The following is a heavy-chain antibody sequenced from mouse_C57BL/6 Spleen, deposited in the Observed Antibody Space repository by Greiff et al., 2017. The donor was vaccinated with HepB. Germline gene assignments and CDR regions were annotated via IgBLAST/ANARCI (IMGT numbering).Heavy chain of an antibody. CDR2: ISGGGGNT. Sequence: EVKLVEPGGGLVKPGGSLKLSCAASGFTFSSYTMPWVRQTPEERLEWVATISGGGGNTYYPDSVKGRFTMSRDNAKNTLYLQMSSLRSADTALYYCARRSSNYPYYYAMDYWGQGTSVTVSS. J-gene: IGHJ4*01. CDR1: GFTFSSYT. CDR3: ARRSSNYPYYYAMDY. D-gene: IGHD2-5*01. V-gene: IGHV5-9*01.